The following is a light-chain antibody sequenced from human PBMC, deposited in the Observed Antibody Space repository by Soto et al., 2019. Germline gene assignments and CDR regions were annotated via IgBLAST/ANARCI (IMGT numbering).Light chain of an antibody. CDR2: GSS. Sequence: EIVLTQSPGTLSLSPGDRATLSCRASQSVSSDYLAWYQQKPGQAPRLLIYGSSSRATGIPDRFSGSGSGTDFTLTISGLEPEDFAVSYCQQYGNSFYTFGQGTKLEI. CDR3: QQYGNSFYT. J-gene: IGKJ2*01. CDR1: QSVSSDY. V-gene: IGKV3-20*01.